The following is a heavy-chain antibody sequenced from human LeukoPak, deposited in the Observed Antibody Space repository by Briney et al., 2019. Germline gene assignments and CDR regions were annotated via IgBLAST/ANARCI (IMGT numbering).Heavy chain of an antibody. V-gene: IGHV1-18*01. D-gene: IGHD2-21*01. CDR3: ARAGEPPEEWAYCGGDCSAGEGFFDY. J-gene: IGHJ4*02. CDR2: ISAYNGNT. CDR1: GYTFTSYG. Sequence: ASVKVSCKASGYTFTSYGISWVRQAPGQGLEWMGWISAYNGNTNYAQELQGRVTMTTDTSTSTAYMELRSLRSDDTAVYYCARAGEPPEEWAYCGGDCSAGEGFFDYWGQGTLVTVSS.